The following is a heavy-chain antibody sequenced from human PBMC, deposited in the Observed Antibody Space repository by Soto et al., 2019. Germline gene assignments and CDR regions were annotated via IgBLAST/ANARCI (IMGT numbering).Heavy chain of an antibody. CDR2: INHSGST. CDR3: ARGGYCSGGSCYTWFDP. Sequence: QVQLQQWGAGLLKPSETLSLTCAVYGGSFSGYYWSWIRQPPGKGLEWIGEINHSGSTNYNPSLMSRVTISVDTSKNQFSLKLSSVTAADTAVYYCARGGYCSGGSCYTWFDPWGQGTLVTVSS. V-gene: IGHV4-34*01. CDR1: GGSFSGYY. J-gene: IGHJ5*02. D-gene: IGHD2-15*01.